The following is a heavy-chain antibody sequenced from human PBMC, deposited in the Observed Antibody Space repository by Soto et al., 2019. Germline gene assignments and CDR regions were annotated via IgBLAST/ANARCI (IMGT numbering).Heavy chain of an antibody. CDR1: GFTFITYA. V-gene: IGHV3-23*01. J-gene: IGHJ4*02. CDR3: ARIGTWALNFDY. CDR2: TSANGGNT. Sequence: GGSLRLSCAASGFTFITYAMTWVRQAPGKGLEWVSVTSANGGNTYYADSVMGRFAISRDNSRNTLYLQLNNLRAEDTAVYYCARIGTWALNFDYWGQGTLVTVSS. D-gene: IGHD2-8*01.